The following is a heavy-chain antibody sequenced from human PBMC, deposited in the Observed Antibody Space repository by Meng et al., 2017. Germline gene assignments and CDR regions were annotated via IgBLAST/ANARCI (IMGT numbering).Heavy chain of an antibody. D-gene: IGHD6-13*01. CDR2: IYTSGIT. J-gene: IGHJ4*02. CDR1: RGSTSSYY. CDR3: ATGIAAAGLYYFDY. V-gene: IGHV4-4*07. Sequence: QGQLQGPGPGLVKPPGTPSLTATCARGSTSSYYWSWIRQPAGKGLEWIGRIYTSGITNYNPSLKSRVTMSVDTSKNQFSLKLSSVTAADTAVYYCATGIAAAGLYYFDYWGQGTLVTVSS.